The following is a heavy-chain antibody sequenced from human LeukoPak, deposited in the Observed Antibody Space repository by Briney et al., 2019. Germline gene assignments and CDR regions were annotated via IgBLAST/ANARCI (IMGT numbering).Heavy chain of an antibody. V-gene: IGHV3-7*01. CDR2: IKQDGSER. CDR1: GFTFSNYW. Sequence: GGSLRLSCAASGFTFSNYWMSWVRQAPGKGLEWVANIKQDGSERYYVDSVKGRFTISRDNAKNSLYLQMDSLRAEDTAVYYCARYGGSYYFDNWGQGTLVTVSS. J-gene: IGHJ4*02. CDR3: ARYGGSYYFDN. D-gene: IGHD1-26*01.